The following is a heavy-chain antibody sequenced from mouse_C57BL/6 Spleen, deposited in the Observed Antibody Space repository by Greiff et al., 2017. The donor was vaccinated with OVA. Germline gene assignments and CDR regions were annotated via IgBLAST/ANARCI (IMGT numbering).Heavy chain of an antibody. J-gene: IGHJ2*01. V-gene: IGHV3-6*01. CDR3: ARELGFDD. D-gene: IGHD4-1*01. Sequence: ESGPGLVKPSQSLSLTCSVTGYSITSGYYWNWIRQFPGNKLEWMGYISYDGSNNYNPSLKNRISITRDTSKNQFFLKLNSVTTEDTATYYCARELGFDDWGQGTTLTVSS. CDR2: ISYDGSN. CDR1: GYSITSGYY.